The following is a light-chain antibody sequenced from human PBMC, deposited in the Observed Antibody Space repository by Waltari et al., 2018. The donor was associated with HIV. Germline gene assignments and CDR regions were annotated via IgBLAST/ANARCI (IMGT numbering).Light chain of an antibody. CDR1: VLPKQY. CDR3: QSADSSGTYAV. J-gene: IGLJ7*01. Sequence: SYELQQPPSVSVSPGQTARITCSGDVLPKQYAYWYQQKPGQAPVVVISKDSERPSGIPERFSGSSSGTTVTLTISGVQAEDEADYYCQSADSSGTYAVFGGGTQLTVL. V-gene: IGLV3-25*03. CDR2: KDS.